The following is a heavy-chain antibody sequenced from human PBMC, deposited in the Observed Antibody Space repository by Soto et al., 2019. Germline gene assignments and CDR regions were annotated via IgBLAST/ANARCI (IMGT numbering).Heavy chain of an antibody. J-gene: IGHJ4*02. CDR2: IYYSGST. CDR3: ARLDDDYTYYFDY. D-gene: IGHD3-3*01. V-gene: IGHV4-31*03. Sequence: QVQLQESGPGLVKPSQTLSLTCTVSGGSISSGGYYWSWIRQHPGKGLEWIGYIYYSGSTYYNPSLKSRVTRSVDTSKNQFSLKLSSVTAADTAVYYGARLDDDYTYYFDYWGQGTLVTVSS. CDR1: GGSISSGGYY.